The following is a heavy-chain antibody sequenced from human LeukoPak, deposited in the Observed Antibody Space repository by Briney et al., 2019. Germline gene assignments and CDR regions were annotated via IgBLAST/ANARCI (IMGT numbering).Heavy chain of an antibody. V-gene: IGHV4-59*08. CDR2: IYYSGST. Sequence: SSETLSLTCTVSGGSISSYYWSWIRQPPGKGLEWIGYIYYSGSTNYNPSLKSRVTISVDTSKNQFSLKLSSVTAADTAVYYCARLDGDYAYFDYWGQGTLVTVSS. J-gene: IGHJ4*02. CDR1: GGSISSYY. CDR3: ARLDGDYAYFDY. D-gene: IGHD4-17*01.